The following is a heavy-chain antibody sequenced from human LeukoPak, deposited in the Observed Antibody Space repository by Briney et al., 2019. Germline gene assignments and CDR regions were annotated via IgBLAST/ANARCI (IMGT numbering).Heavy chain of an antibody. D-gene: IGHD1-26*01. V-gene: IGHV3-48*03. CDR1: GFTFSSYE. CDR2: ISSSGSTI. Sequence: GGSLRLSCAASGFTFSSYEMNWVRQAPGKGLEWVSYISSSGSTIYYADSVKGRFTISRDNAKNSLYLQMNSLRAEDTAVYYCARAYLGSYFDYWGQGTLVTVSS. CDR3: ARAYLGSYFDY. J-gene: IGHJ4*02.